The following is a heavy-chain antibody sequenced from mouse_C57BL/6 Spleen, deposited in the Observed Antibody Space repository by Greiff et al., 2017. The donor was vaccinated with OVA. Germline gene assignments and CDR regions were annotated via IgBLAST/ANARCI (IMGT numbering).Heavy chain of an antibody. J-gene: IGHJ1*03. CDR3: ARSRYYGNYGLAGWYFDV. D-gene: IGHD2-1*01. CDR2: INPNNGGT. Sequence: EVQLQQSGPELVKPGASVKISCKASGYTFTDYYMNWVKQSHGKSLEWIGDINPNNGGTSYNQKFKGKATCTVDKSSSTAYMELRILTSEDSAVYYCARSRYYGNYGLAGWYFDVWGTGTTVTVSS. CDR1: GYTFTDYY. V-gene: IGHV1-26*01.